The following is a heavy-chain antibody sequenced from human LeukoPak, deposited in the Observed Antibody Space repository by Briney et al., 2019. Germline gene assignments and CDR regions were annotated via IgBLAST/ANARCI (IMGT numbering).Heavy chain of an antibody. J-gene: IGHJ4*02. Sequence: SVKVSCRASGGTFSSYAISWVRQAPGQGLEWMGGIIPIFGTANYAQKFQGRVTITTDESTSTAYMELSSLRSEDTAVYYCAMSGVQLWYRGGFDYWGQGTLVTVSS. CDR1: GGTFSSYA. D-gene: IGHD5-18*01. CDR3: AMSGVQLWYRGGFDY. CDR2: IIPIFGTA. V-gene: IGHV1-69*05.